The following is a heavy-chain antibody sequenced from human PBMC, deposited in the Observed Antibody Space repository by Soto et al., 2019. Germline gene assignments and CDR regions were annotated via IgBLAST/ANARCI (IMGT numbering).Heavy chain of an antibody. J-gene: IGHJ6*02. Sequence: TVSGGSISSGGYYWSWIRQHPGKGLEWIGYIYYSGSTYYNPSLKSRVTISVDTSKNQFSLKLSSVTAADTAVYYCARAGYYGSGRDYYGMDVWGQGTTVTVS. CDR3: ARAGYYGSGRDYYGMDV. D-gene: IGHD3-10*01. CDR2: IYYSGST. V-gene: IGHV4-31*03. CDR1: GGSISSGGYY.